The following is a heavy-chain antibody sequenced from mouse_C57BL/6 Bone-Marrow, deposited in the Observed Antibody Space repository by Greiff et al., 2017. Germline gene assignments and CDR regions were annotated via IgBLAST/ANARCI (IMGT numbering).Heavy chain of an antibody. CDR2: IDPETGGT. CDR3: TRSALGYYGSSISWFAY. CDR1: GYTFTDYE. J-gene: IGHJ3*01. Sequence: QVQLQQSGAELVRPGASVTLSCKASGYTFTDYEMHWVKQTPVHGLEWIGAIDPETGGTAYNQKFKGKAILTADKSSSTAYMELRSLTSEDSAVYYCTRSALGYYGSSISWFAYWGQGTLVTVSA. V-gene: IGHV1-15*01. D-gene: IGHD1-1*01.